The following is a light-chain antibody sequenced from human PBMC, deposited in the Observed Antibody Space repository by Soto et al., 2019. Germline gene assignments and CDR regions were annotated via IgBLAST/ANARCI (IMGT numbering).Light chain of an antibody. CDR3: QQYNSYPYT. V-gene: IGKV1-5*01. CDR2: DAS. CDR1: QSLSTW. J-gene: IGKJ2*01. Sequence: DIQMTQPPSTLSASVGGRVTITCRASQSLSTWLAWYQQKPGKAPKLLIYDASRLESGVPSRFSGSGSGTEFTLAISSLQPDDFATYYCQQYNSYPYTFGQGTKLEIK.